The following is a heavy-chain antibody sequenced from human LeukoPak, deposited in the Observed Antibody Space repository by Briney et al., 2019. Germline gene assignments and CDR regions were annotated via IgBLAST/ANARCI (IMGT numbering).Heavy chain of an antibody. V-gene: IGHV1-8*01. CDR1: GYTFTSYD. CDR3: AIPSSGWSPFDY. D-gene: IGHD6-19*01. J-gene: IGHJ4*02. Sequence: ASVKVSCKASGYTFTSYDINWVRQATGQGLEWMGWMNPNSGNTSYAQKFQGRVTMTRNTSISTAYMELSSLRSEYTAVYYCAIPSSGWSPFDYWGQGTLVTVSS. CDR2: MNPNSGNT.